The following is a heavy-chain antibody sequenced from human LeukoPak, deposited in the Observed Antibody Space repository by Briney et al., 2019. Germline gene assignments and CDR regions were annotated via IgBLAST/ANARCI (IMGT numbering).Heavy chain of an antibody. J-gene: IGHJ5*02. CDR2: IYHTGST. D-gene: IGHD4-17*01. CDR1: ALSISSGYY. Sequence: PETLSLTCTVSALSISSGYYWGWIRQPPGKGLEWIWSIYHTGSTQYNPSLKSRVSISVDTSKNHFSLKLTSVTAADTAVYYCAREAVTTPNWFDPWGQGTLVTVSS. CDR3: AREAVTTPNWFDP. V-gene: IGHV4-38-2*02.